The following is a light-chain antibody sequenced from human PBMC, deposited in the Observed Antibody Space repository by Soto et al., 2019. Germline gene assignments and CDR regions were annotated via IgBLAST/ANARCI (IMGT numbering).Light chain of an antibody. Sequence: QSVLTQPPSASGSPGQSVTISCTGTSSDVGGYNYVSWYQQLPGKAPKLMIYEVSKRPSGVPDRFSGSKSGNTASLTVSGLQAEDEADYYCSSHAGSNRVFGTGTKV. V-gene: IGLV2-8*01. J-gene: IGLJ1*01. CDR1: SSDVGGYNY. CDR2: EVS. CDR3: SSHAGSNRV.